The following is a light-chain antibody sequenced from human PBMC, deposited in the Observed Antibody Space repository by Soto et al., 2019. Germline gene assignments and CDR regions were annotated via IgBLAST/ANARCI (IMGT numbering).Light chain of an antibody. J-gene: IGLJ1*01. V-gene: IGLV1-44*01. Sequence: QLVLTQPPSASGTPGQRVTISCSGSSSNIGSNTVNWYQQLPGTAPKLLIYTNDQRPSGVPDRFSGSKSGTSASLAISGLQAEYEADYFCAAWDDSLNGYVFATGTKLTVL. CDR3: AAWDDSLNGYV. CDR1: SSNIGSNT. CDR2: TND.